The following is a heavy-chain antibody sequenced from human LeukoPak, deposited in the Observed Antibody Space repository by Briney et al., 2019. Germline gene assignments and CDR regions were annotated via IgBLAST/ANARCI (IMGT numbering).Heavy chain of an antibody. CDR3: ATVLKYQLLSLFDY. CDR1: GYTLTELS. D-gene: IGHD2-2*01. CDR2: FDPEDGET. V-gene: IGHV1-24*01. Sequence: ASVKVSCKVSGYTLTELSMHWVRQAPGKGLEWMGGFDPEDGETIYAQKFQGRVTMTEDTFTDTAYMELSSLRSEDTAVCYCATVLKYQLLSLFDYWGRGTLVTVSS. J-gene: IGHJ4*02.